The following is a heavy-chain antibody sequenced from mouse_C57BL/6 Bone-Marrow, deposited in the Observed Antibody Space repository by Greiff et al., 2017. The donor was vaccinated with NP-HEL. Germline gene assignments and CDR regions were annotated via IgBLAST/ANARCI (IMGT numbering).Heavy chain of an antibody. V-gene: IGHV1-15*01. CDR2: IDPETGGT. D-gene: IGHD1-1*01. J-gene: IGHJ2*01. CDR3: TRLSYGSSWGY. Sequence: VQLQESGAELVRPGASVTLSCKASGYTFTDYEMHWVKQTPVHGLEWIGAIDPETGGTAYNQKFKGKAILTADKSSSTAYMELRSLTSEDSAVYYCTRLSYGSSWGYWGQGTTLTVSS. CDR1: GYTFTDYE.